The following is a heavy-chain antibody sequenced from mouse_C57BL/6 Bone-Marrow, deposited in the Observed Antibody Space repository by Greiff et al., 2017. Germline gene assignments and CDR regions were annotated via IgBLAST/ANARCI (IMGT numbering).Heavy chain of an antibody. CDR2: IHPNSGST. V-gene: IGHV1-64*01. J-gene: IGHJ2*01. CDR1: GYTFTSYW. CDR3: ARSLLLRYYFDY. D-gene: IGHD1-1*01. Sequence: VKLQQPGAELVKPGASVKLSCKASGYTFTSYWMHWVKQRPGQGLEWIGMIHPNSGSTNYNEKFKSKATLTVDKSSSTAYMQLSSLTSEDSAVYYCARSLLLRYYFDYWGQGTTLTVSS.